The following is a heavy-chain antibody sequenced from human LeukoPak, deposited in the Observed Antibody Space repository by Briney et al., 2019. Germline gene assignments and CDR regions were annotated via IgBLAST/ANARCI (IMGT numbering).Heavy chain of an antibody. CDR1: EFTFSSYT. D-gene: IGHD6-13*01. Sequence: PGGSLRLSCAASEFTFSSYTMNWVRQAPGKGLEWVSAISGSGGSTYYADSVKGRFTISRDNSKNTLYLQMNSLRAEDTAVYYCAKGQQLVPDYGMDVWGQGTTVTVSS. V-gene: IGHV3-23*01. CDR2: ISGSGGST. J-gene: IGHJ6*02. CDR3: AKGQQLVPDYGMDV.